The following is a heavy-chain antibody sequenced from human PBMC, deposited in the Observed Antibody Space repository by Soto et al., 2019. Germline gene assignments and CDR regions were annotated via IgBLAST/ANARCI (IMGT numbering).Heavy chain of an antibody. CDR1: GYTFTSYG. Sequence: VKVCCKASGYTFTSYGISWVRQAPGQGLEWMGWISAYNGNTNYAQKLQGRVTMTTDTSTSTAYMELRSLRSDDTAMYYCARDGFGVNYYYYGIYVWGQGTTVTVSS. CDR2: ISAYNGNT. V-gene: IGHV1-18*01. CDR3: ARDGFGVNYYYYGIYV. J-gene: IGHJ6*02. D-gene: IGHD3-16*01.